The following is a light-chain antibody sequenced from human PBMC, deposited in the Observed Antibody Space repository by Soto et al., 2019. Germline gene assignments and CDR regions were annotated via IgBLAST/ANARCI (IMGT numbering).Light chain of an antibody. V-gene: IGLV2-14*01. CDR3: SSYTSSSTVV. Sequence: QSALTQPASVSGSPGQSITISCTGTSSDVGGHNYVSWYQQHPGKAPKLMIYEVSNRPSGVSNRFSASKSGNTASLTISGLQAEDEADYYCSSYTSSSTVVFGGGTKVTVL. CDR2: EVS. CDR1: SSDVGGHNY. J-gene: IGLJ2*01.